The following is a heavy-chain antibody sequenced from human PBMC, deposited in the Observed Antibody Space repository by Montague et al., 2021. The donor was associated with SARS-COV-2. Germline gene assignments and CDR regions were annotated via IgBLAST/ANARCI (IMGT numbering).Heavy chain of an antibody. V-gene: IGHV4-39*07. J-gene: IGHJ4*02. CDR3: ARINPTGVDF. CDR2: IYYTGST. CDR1: GGSISSSSYY. Sequence: SETRSLTCTVSGGSISSSSYYWGWIRQPPGKGLEWIGSIYYTGSTNYNPSLKSRVAISVDTSKNQFSLKLTSVTAADTAFYYCARINPTGVDFWGQGTLVTVSS. D-gene: IGHD1-14*01.